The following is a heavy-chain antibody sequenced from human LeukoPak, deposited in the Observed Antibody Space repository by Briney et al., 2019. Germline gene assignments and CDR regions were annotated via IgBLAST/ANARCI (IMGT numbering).Heavy chain of an antibody. V-gene: IGHV4-34*01. J-gene: IGHJ5*02. Sequence: SETLSLTCAVYGGSFSGYYWSWIRQPPGKGLEWIGEINHSGSTNYNPSLKSRVTISVDTSKNQFSLKLSSVTAADTAVYYCARVTGDQTPWGQGTLVTVSS. CDR2: INHSGST. CDR1: GGSFSGYY. CDR3: ARVTGDQTP. D-gene: IGHD4-17*01.